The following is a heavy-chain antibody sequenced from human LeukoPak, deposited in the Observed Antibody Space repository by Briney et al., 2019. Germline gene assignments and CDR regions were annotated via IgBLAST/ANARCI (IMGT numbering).Heavy chain of an antibody. J-gene: IGHJ3*02. V-gene: IGHV4-31*03. D-gene: IGHD3-10*01. CDR3: ARSLGRGEAFDI. Sequence: PSETLSLTCTVSGGSISSGGYYWSWIRQHPGKGLEWIGYIYYSGSTYYNPSLKSRVTISVDTSKNQFSLKLSSVTAADTAVYYCARSLGRGEAFDIWGQGTMVTVSS. CDR2: IYYSGST. CDR1: GGSISSGGYY.